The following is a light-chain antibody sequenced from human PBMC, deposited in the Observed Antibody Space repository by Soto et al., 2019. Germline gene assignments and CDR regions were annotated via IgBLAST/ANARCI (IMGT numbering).Light chain of an antibody. CDR1: QSVGSD. Sequence: EIVMTQSPATLSVSPGQRATLSCRASQSVGSDLAWYQQKPGQAPRLLIYGASTRATGVPARFSGSGSGTECTLTVSSLQSEDFAVYYCQQYNIYYTLGQGNKLEIK. J-gene: IGKJ2*01. CDR2: GAS. V-gene: IGKV3-15*01. CDR3: QQYNIYYT.